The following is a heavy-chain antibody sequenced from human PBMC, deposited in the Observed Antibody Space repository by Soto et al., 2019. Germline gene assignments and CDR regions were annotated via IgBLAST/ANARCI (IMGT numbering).Heavy chain of an antibody. J-gene: IGHJ4*02. D-gene: IGHD3-10*01. CDR3: ASGFGELS. CDR2: IWFDGSNK. V-gene: IGHV3-33*01. Sequence: GGSLRLSCAASGFNFSSYGMHWVRQAPGKGLEWLAVIWFDGSNKYYADSVKGRFTISRENSKNMVYLQMNSLRVEDTALYYCASGFGELSWGQGTLVTVSS. CDR1: GFNFSSYG.